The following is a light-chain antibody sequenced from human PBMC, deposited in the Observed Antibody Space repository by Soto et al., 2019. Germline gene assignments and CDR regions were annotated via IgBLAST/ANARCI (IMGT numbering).Light chain of an antibody. V-gene: IGKV3-11*01. Sequence: EIVLTQSPATLSLSPGERATLSCRASQSVSTYLAWYQQKPGQAPRLLIYDASNRATGIPARFSGSGSVTDFTLTISSLEPEDFAVYYCQQGSNWPPGLTFGGGSKVEIK. J-gene: IGKJ4*01. CDR2: DAS. CDR3: QQGSNWPPGLT. CDR1: QSVSTY.